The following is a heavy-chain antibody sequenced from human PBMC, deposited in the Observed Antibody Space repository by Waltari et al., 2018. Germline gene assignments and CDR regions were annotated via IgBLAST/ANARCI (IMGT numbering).Heavy chain of an antibody. J-gene: IGHJ4*02. CDR3: ARDGDGYNYDY. CDR2: IYYSGST. Sequence: QVQLQESGPGLVKPSETLSLTCTVSGGSISSYYWSWIRQPPGKGLEWIGYIYYSGSTNYTRSLKSRVTISVDTSKNQFSRKLSSVTAAGAAVYYCARDGDGYNYDYWGQGTLVTVSS. V-gene: IGHV4-59*01. CDR1: GGSISSYY. D-gene: IGHD5-12*01.